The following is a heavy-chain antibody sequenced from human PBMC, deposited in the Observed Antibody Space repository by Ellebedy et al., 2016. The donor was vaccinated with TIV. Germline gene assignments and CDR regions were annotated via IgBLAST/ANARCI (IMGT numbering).Heavy chain of an antibody. Sequence: GESLKISCAASGFTFSSYGMHWVRQAPGKGLEWVAFIRYDGSNKYYADSVKGRFTISRDNSKNTLYLQMNSLRVEDTAVYSCARASGPFDYWGQGTLVTVSS. CDR2: IRYDGSNK. CDR3: ARASGPFDY. J-gene: IGHJ4*02. V-gene: IGHV3-30*02. CDR1: GFTFSSYG.